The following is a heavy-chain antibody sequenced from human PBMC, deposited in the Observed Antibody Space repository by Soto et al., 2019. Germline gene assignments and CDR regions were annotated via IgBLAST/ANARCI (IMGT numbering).Heavy chain of an antibody. CDR3: ARQNRDTPMVPFDV. CDR2: LIPQFGTP. Sequence: QVQLVQSGAEVKKPGSSVKVSCLASRGTFNRYAINWVRQAPGHGLEWLGALIPQFGTPNYAQKFQDRVTIVADESTNTTSMELRALTSDDTAVYYCARQNRDTPMVPFDVWGQGPLVTVSS. D-gene: IGHD5-18*01. CDR1: RGTFNRYA. J-gene: IGHJ4*02. V-gene: IGHV1-69*01.